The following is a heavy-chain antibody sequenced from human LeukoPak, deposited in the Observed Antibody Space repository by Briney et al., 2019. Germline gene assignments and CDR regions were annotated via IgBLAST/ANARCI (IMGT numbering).Heavy chain of an antibody. CDR3: AVYSSGFDY. CDR2: IWYGGSNK. V-gene: IGHV3-33*01. J-gene: IGHJ4*02. CDR1: GFTFSSYG. Sequence: GGSLRLSCAASGFTFSSYGMHWVRQAPGKGLEWVAVIWYGGSNKYYADSVKGRFTISRDNSKNTLYLQMNSLRAEDTAVYYCAVYSSGFDYWGQGTLVTVSS. D-gene: IGHD6-19*01.